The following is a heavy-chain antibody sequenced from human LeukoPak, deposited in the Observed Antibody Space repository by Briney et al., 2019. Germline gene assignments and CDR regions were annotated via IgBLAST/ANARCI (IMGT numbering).Heavy chain of an antibody. Sequence: SETLSLTCSVSGISGGTINSYYWSWIRQPPGQGLEWLGYIYYNGSTNYHPSLKSRVTISVDTSKNQFSLKLSSVTAADTAVYYCVRSDDFWSGYYGYWGQGTLVTVSS. V-gene: IGHV4-59*01. CDR1: GISGGTINSYY. CDR3: VRSDDFWSGYYGY. CDR2: IYYNGST. J-gene: IGHJ4*02. D-gene: IGHD3-3*01.